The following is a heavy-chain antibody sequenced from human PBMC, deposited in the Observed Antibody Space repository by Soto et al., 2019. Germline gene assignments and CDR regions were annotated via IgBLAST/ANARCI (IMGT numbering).Heavy chain of an antibody. Sequence: QVQLVESGGGVVQPGRSLRLSCAASGFTFSSYGMHWVCQAPGKGLEWVAVISYDGSNKYYVDSVKGRFTISRDNSKNTLYLQMNSLRAEDTAVYYCAKPQGSSGYSDFDYWGQGTLVTVSS. V-gene: IGHV3-30*18. CDR3: AKPQGSSGYSDFDY. D-gene: IGHD3-22*01. CDR2: ISYDGSNK. CDR1: GFTFSSYG. J-gene: IGHJ4*02.